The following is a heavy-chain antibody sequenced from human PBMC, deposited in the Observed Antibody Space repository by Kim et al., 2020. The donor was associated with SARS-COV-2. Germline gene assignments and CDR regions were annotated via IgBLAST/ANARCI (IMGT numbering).Heavy chain of an antibody. V-gene: IGHV1-8*01. CDR3: ARGTATIIWFDP. CDR1: GYTFTSYD. J-gene: IGHJ5*02. CDR2: MNPNSGNT. D-gene: IGHD5-12*01. Sequence: ASVKVSCKASGYTFTSYDINWVRQATGQGLEWMGWMNPNSGNTGYAQKFQGRVTMTRNTSISTAYMELSSLRSEDTAVYYCARGTATIIWFDPWGQGTLVTVSS.